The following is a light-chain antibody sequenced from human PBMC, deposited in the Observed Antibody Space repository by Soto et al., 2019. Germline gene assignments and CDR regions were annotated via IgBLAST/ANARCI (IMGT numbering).Light chain of an antibody. J-gene: IGKJ2*01. CDR3: QQYNSYDMYS. V-gene: IGKV1-5*01. Sequence: DIQMTQSPSTLSVSVGDRVTITCRASQSISSWLAWYQQKPGKAPKLLIYNASSLERGVPSRFSGSRSGTDCTLTSSGLQPDEFATYYCQQYNSYDMYSFGQGTKLEL. CDR1: QSISSW. CDR2: NAS.